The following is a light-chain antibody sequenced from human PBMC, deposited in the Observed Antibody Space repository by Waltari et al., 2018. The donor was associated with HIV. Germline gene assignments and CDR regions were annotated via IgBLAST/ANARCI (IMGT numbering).Light chain of an antibody. CDR1: QTLLHSNGYNY. V-gene: IGKV2-28*01. CDR3: MQALQTPLT. Sequence: EIVMTQSPLSLPVTPGAPASISCRSRQTLLHSNGYNYLVWYLQKPGQSPQFLIYLGSYRASGVPDRFSGSGSGTDFTLHINRVEAEDVGVYYCMQALQTPLTFGGGTKVEIK. J-gene: IGKJ4*01. CDR2: LGS.